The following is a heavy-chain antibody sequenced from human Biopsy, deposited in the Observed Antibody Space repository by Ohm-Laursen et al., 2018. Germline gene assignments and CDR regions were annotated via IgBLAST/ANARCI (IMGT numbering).Heavy chain of an antibody. CDR2: RIPYFNTI. D-gene: IGHD2/OR15-2a*01. CDR3: VGGQRGPPIGVTVPGDAFDL. CDR1: GVTFDTYA. Sequence: GASVKASCKASGVTFDTYAFGWVRQAPGQGLEWMGGRIPYFNTIYYARNFQDRAVIPADRSARTTDMQLSGLRPDDTAVYYCVGGQRGPPIGVTVPGDAFDLWGPGTMVTVSP. V-gene: IGHV1-69*13. J-gene: IGHJ3*01.